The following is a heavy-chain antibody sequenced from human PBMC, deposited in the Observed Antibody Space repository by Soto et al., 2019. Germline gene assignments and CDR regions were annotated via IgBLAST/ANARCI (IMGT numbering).Heavy chain of an antibody. CDR3: ARGRGWRDY. J-gene: IGHJ4*02. V-gene: IGHV1-8*01. CDR2: MDPKTGNT. D-gene: IGHD6-19*01. CDR1: GYSFTSYD. Sequence: ASVKVSCKASGYSFTSYDINWVRQATGQGLEWMGWMDPKTGNTDYGQKFQGRVTMTRNTSISTAYMELSSRTSEDTAVYYCARGRGWRDYWGQGTLVTVSS.